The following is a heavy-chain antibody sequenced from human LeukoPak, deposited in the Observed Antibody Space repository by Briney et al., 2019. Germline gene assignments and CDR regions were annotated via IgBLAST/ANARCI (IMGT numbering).Heavy chain of an antibody. CDR1: GGSISSGSYY. CDR2: IDPSGST. Sequence: SQTLSLTCTVSGGSISSGSYYWSWIRQSLGKGLEWIGYIDPSGSTSYNPSLKSRVTIFVDTSKNLLSLILTSVTASDTAIYYCARDHWLSSSNTWCYYGMDVWGQGSTVTVSS. D-gene: IGHD3-9*01. J-gene: IGHJ6*02. CDR3: ARDHWLSSSNTWCYYGMDV. V-gene: IGHV4-61*03.